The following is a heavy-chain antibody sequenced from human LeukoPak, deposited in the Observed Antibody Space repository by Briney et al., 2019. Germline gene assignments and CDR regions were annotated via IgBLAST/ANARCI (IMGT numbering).Heavy chain of an antibody. CDR1: GFTFSSYA. V-gene: IGHV3-30-3*01. Sequence: GSLRLSCAASGFTFSSYATHWVRQAPGKGLEWVAVISYDGSNKYYADSVKGRFTISRDNSKNTLYLQMNSLRAEDTAVYYCARDSSSWGYGMDVWGQGTTVTVSS. J-gene: IGHJ6*02. CDR2: ISYDGSNK. CDR3: ARDSSSWGYGMDV. D-gene: IGHD6-13*01.